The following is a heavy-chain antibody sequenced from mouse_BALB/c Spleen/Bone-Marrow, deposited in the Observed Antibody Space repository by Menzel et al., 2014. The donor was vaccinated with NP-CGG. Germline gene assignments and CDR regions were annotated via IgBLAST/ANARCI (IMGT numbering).Heavy chain of an antibody. CDR1: GYAFXNYW. CDR2: INPGSGGI. V-gene: IGHV1-54*01. Sequence: VQLQESGAELVRPGTSVEVSCKAPGYAFXNYWIEWIKQRPGQGLEWIGVINPGSGGINYNEKFKGKATLTADKSSSTAYMQLSSLTSDDSAVYFCARELVRGMDYWGQGTSVTVSS. D-gene: IGHD1-1*01. CDR3: ARELVRGMDY. J-gene: IGHJ4*01.